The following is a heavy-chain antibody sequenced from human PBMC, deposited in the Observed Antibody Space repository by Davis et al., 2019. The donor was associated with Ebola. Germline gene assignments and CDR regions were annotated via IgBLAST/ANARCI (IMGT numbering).Heavy chain of an antibody. J-gene: IGHJ6*03. V-gene: IGHV4-4*07. CDR1: GGSISSYY. CDR2: IYTSGST. Sequence: PSETLSLTCTVSGGSISSYYWSWIRQPAGKGLEWIGRIYTSGSTNYNPSLKSRVTISVDTSKNQFSLKLSSVTAADTAVYYCARVRIAARRSDYYYYMDVWGKGTTVTVSS. D-gene: IGHD6-6*01. CDR3: ARVRIAARRSDYYYYMDV.